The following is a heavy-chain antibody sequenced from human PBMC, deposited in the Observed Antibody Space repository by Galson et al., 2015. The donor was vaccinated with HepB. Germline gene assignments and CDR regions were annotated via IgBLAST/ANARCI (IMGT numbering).Heavy chain of an antibody. CDR2: ISLDGTAK. D-gene: IGHD5-24*01. CDR1: GFTFSNYG. CDR3: AQDGHNTISRLFDY. Sequence: SLRLSCATSGFTFSNYGMHWVRQAPGKGLEWVAFISLDGTAKYYADSLKGRFTVSRDTYQNTLYLQMNSLRGEHTAVYYCAQDGHNTISRLFDYWGPGTLVTASS. J-gene: IGHJ4*02. V-gene: IGHV3-30*02.